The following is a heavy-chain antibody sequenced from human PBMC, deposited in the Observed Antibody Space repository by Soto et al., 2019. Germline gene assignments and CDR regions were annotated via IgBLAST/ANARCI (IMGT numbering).Heavy chain of an antibody. V-gene: IGHV3-30*18. CDR2: ISYDGSNK. CDR1: GFTFSSYG. CDR3: AKEANPGIAVAGIDY. Sequence: GGSLRLSCAASGFTFSSYGMHWVRQAPGKGLEWVAVISYDGSNKYYADSVKGRFTISRYNSKNTLYLQMNSLRAEDTAVYYCAKEANPGIAVAGIDYWGQGTLVTVSS. J-gene: IGHJ4*02. D-gene: IGHD6-19*01.